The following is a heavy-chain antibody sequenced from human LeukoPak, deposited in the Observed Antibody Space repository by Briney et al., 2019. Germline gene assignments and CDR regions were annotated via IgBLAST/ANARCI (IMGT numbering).Heavy chain of an antibody. CDR2: IIPMFGTA. Sequence: GASVKVSCKSSGGTFSNYAINWVRQAPGQGLEWMGKIIPMFGTADYVQKFQGRLTVTTDDSKTTVYMELSSLRYEDTAVYYCARDGALAYDAVDIWGQGTMVTVSS. CDR3: ARDGALAYDAVDI. V-gene: IGHV1-69*05. CDR1: GGTFSNYA. J-gene: IGHJ3*02. D-gene: IGHD3-16*01.